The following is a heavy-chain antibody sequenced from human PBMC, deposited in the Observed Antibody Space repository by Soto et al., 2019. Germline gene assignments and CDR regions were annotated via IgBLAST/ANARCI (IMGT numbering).Heavy chain of an antibody. Sequence: TGGSLRLSCAASGFTFSSYAMNWVRQAPGKGLEWVSAISGSGGSTYYADSVKGRFTISRDNFKNTLYLQMNSLRAEDTAVYYCAKDMYSSSPRYDAFDIWGQGTMVTVSS. D-gene: IGHD6-6*01. V-gene: IGHV3-23*01. J-gene: IGHJ3*02. CDR2: ISGSGGST. CDR1: GFTFSSYA. CDR3: AKDMYSSSPRYDAFDI.